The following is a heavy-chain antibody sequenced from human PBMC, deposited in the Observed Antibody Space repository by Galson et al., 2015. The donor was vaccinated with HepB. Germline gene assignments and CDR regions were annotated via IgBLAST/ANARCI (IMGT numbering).Heavy chain of an antibody. CDR2: IRYDGSNK. J-gene: IGHJ4*02. Sequence: SLRLSCAASGFTFSSYGMHWVRQAPGKGLEWVAFIRYDGSNKYYADSVKGRFTISRDNSKNTLYLQMNSLRAEDTAVYYCAKDRGYYYDSSENYQGGYWGQGTLVTVSS. V-gene: IGHV3-30*02. CDR3: AKDRGYYYDSSENYQGGY. D-gene: IGHD3-22*01. CDR1: GFTFSSYG.